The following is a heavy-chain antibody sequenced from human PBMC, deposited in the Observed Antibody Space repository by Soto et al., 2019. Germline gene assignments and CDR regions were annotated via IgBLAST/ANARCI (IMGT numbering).Heavy chain of an antibody. V-gene: IGHV4-39*01. CDR2: MLYSGLT. J-gene: IGHJ6*02. CDR1: CYSVSSSDYY. CDR3: APLTVSLSGPYGIRV. D-gene: IGHD2-15*01. Sequence: SETLSLTCSVSCYSVSSSDYYWAWIRQPPGKGLEWIGSMLYSGLTYYNPSLKSRVTLSVDTSKNQFSVRLNSVTASDPAVYYCAPLTVSLSGPYGIRVWGQGPTVTVSS.